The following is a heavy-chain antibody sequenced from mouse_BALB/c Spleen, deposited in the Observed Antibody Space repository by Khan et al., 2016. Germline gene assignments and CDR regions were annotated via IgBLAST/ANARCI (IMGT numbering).Heavy chain of an antibody. CDR1: GYSITSGYY. Sequence: EVELVESGPGLVKPSQSLSLTCSVTGYSITSGYYWNWIRQFPGNKLEWMGYISYDGSNNYNPSLKNRISITRDTSKNQFFLKLNSVTTEDTATXYCARKNYGRSWYFDVWGAETTVTVSS. D-gene: IGHD1-1*01. V-gene: IGHV3-6*02. J-gene: IGHJ1*01. CDR2: ISYDGSN. CDR3: ARKNYGRSWYFDV.